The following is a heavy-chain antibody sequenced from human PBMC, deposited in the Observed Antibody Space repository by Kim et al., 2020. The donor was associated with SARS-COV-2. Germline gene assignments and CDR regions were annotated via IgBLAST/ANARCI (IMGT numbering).Heavy chain of an antibody. J-gene: IGHJ5*02. D-gene: IGHD6-19*01. Sequence: DSVKGRSTTSRDNAKNSLYLQMNSLRAEDTALYYCAKSFSSGSSQGWFDPWGQGTLVTVSS. CDR3: AKSFSSGSSQGWFDP. V-gene: IGHV3-9*01.